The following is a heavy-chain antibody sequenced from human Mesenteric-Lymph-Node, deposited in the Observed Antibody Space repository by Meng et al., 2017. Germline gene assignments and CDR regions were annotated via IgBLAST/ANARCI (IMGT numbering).Heavy chain of an antibody. CDR2: IVPIVDIT. D-gene: IGHD2-15*01. J-gene: IGHJ6*02. V-gene: IGHV1-69*02. Sequence: SVKVSCKASGGTFITYNISWVRQAPGQGLEWMGRIVPIVDITNYARKFQGRVTITGDKSKSTAYMDLTSLRSEDTAVYYCARGDCSGGDCDGYYGMDVWGQGTTVTVSS. CDR3: ARGDCSGGDCDGYYGMDV. CDR1: GGTFITYN.